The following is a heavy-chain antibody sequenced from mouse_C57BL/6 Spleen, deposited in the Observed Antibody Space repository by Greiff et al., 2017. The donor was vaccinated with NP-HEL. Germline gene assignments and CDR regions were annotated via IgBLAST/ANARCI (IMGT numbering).Heavy chain of an antibody. CDR1: GFTFSSYA. V-gene: IGHV5-4*01. CDR2: ISDGGSYT. CDR3: ARVGYDYDRFFAY. D-gene: IGHD2-4*01. Sequence: EVQRVESGGGLVKPGGSLKLSCAASGFTFSSYAMSWVRQTPEKRLEWVATISDGGSYTYYPDNVKGRFTISRDNAKNNLYLQMSHLKSEDTAMYYCARVGYDYDRFFAYWGQGTLVTVSA. J-gene: IGHJ3*01.